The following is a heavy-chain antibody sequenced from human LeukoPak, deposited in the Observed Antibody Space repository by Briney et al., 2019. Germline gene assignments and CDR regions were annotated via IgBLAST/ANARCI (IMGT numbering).Heavy chain of an antibody. CDR3: ASAVTEDSHYYYYGMDV. J-gene: IGHJ6*02. V-gene: IGHV1-58*02. CDR2: IVVGSGNT. CDR1: GYAFTSSA. D-gene: IGHD2-21*02. Sequence: SVKVSCKASGYAFTSSAMQWVRQARGQRLEWIGWIVVGSGNTNYAQKFQERVTITRDMSTSTAYMELSSLRSEDTAVYYCASAVTEDSHYYYYGMDVWGQGTTVTVSS.